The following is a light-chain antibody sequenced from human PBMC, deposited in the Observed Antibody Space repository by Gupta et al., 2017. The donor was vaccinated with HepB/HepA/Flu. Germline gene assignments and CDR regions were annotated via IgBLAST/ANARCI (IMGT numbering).Light chain of an antibody. CDR3: CSYAGSSTYV. J-gene: IGLJ1*01. CDR2: EVS. V-gene: IGLV2-23*02. CDR1: SSDVGSYKL. Sequence: QSALSQPASVSGSPGQSITISSPGTSSDVGSYKLVSWYQHHPGKAPKLMIYEVSKRPSGVSNRFSGSKSGNTASLTISGLQAEDEADYYCCSYAGSSTYVFGTGTKVTVL.